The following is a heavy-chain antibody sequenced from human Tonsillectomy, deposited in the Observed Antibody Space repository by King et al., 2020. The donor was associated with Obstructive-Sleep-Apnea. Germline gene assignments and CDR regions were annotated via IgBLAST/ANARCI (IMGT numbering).Heavy chain of an antibody. CDR3: ARAIYYDSSGYYYVGAFDI. D-gene: IGHD3-22*01. CDR1: GGSISSGGYY. V-gene: IGHV4-31*03. CDR2: SYYSGST. J-gene: IGHJ3*02. Sequence: VQLQESGPGLVKPSQTLSLTCTVSGGSISSGGYYWSWIRQHPGKGLEWIGYSYYSGSTYYNPSLKSRVTISVDTSKNQYSLKLSSVTASVTAVYYCARAIYYDSSGYYYVGAFDIWGQGTMVTVSS.